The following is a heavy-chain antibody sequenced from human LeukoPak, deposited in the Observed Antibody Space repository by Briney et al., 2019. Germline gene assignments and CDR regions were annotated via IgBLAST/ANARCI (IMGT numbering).Heavy chain of an antibody. V-gene: IGHV4-59*08. CDR2: IYYSGTT. D-gene: IGHD6-13*01. CDR3: ARLSSSLSGSKFDY. Sequence: SETLSLSCSVSGGSISSYYWSWVRQPPGKGLEWIGYIYYSGTTNYNPSLKSRVTISVDTSKNHFSLKLGSVTAADTAVYYCARLSSSLSGSKFDYWGQGTLVAVSS. CDR1: GGSISSYY. J-gene: IGHJ4*02.